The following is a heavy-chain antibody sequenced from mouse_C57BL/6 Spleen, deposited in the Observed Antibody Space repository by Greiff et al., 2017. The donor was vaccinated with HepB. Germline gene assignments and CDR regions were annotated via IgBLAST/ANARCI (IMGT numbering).Heavy chain of an antibody. CDR2: IRLKSDNYAT. Sequence: EVKLMESGGGLVQPGGSMKLSCVASGFTFSNYWMNWVRQSPEKGLEWVAQIRLKSDNYATHYAESVKGRFTISRDDAKSSVYLQMNNLRAEDTGIYYCTGAAQVYFDYWGQGTTLTVSS. CDR1: GFTFSNYW. CDR3: TGAAQVYFDY. D-gene: IGHD3-2*02. J-gene: IGHJ2*01. V-gene: IGHV6-3*01.